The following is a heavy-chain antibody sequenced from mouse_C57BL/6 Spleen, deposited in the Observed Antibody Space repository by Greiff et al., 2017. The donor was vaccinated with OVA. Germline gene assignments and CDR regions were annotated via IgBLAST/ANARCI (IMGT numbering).Heavy chain of an antibody. Sequence: EVKLMESGGGLVRPGGSLRLSCAASGFTFTDYYMSWVRQPPGKALEWLGFIRNKANGYTTEYSASVKGRFTISRDNSQSILYLQMNALRAEDSATYYCARWGDYGGMDYWGQGTSVTVSS. D-gene: IGHD2-4*01. J-gene: IGHJ4*01. CDR3: ARWGDYGGMDY. CDR1: GFTFTDYY. CDR2: IRNKANGYTT. V-gene: IGHV7-3*01.